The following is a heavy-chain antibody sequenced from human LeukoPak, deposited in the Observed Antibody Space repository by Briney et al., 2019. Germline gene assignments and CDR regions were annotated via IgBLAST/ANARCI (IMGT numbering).Heavy chain of an antibody. D-gene: IGHD3-16*01. Sequence: GGSLRLSCAASGFTFSSYWMSGVRQAPGKGLKGVANIKQEESEKYYVDSVKGRFTISRDNAKNSLYLQMNSVRAEDTAVYYCAKSSTARGGDDHWGQGILVTVSS. CDR3: AKSSTARGGDDH. J-gene: IGHJ4*02. V-gene: IGHV3-7*01. CDR1: GFTFSSYW. CDR2: IKQEESEK.